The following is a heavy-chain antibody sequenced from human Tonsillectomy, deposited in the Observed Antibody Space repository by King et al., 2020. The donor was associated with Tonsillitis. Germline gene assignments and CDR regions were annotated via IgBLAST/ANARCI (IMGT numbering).Heavy chain of an antibody. J-gene: IGHJ3*02. CDR1: GFTVTSNY. V-gene: IGHV3-66*01. D-gene: IGHD3-10*01. CDR3: ARGYYASGYDAFDI. Sequence: QLVQSGGGLVQPGGSLRLSCAASGFTVTSNYMNWVRQAPGKGLEWVSVIYSGGSTYYADSVRGRFTISRDNSKNTLSLQMNSLRTEDTAVYYCARGYYASGYDAFDIWGQGTMVTVSP. CDR2: IYSGGST.